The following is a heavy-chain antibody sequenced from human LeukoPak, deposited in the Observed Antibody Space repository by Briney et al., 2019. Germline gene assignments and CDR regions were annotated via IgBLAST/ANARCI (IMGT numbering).Heavy chain of an antibody. V-gene: IGHV1-18*04. CDR3: AREAHLVAGTLGFDY. D-gene: IGHD6-19*01. CDR2: ISAYNGNT. J-gene: IGHJ4*02. CDR1: GYTFTDYY. Sequence: ASVKVSCKASGYTFTDYYMHWVRQAPGQGLEWMGWISAYNGNTNYAQKLQGRVTMTTDTSTSTAYMELRSLRSDDTAVYYCAREAHLVAGTLGFDYWGQGTLVTVSS.